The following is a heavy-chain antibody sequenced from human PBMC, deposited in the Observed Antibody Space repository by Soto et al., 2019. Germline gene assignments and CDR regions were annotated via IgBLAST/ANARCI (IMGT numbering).Heavy chain of an antibody. CDR1: GFTFGSFG. CDR2: ASYDGNYK. D-gene: IGHD3-3*01. CDR3: AKDLDAYWSGDYSRYGMDV. J-gene: IGHJ6*02. Sequence: GGSLRLSCAASGFTFGSFGMHWVRQAAGKGLEWVAVASYDGNYKYYADSVKGRFTSSRDNSKNTLYLQMNSLRAEDSALYYCAKDLDAYWSGDYSRYGMDVWGQGTTVTVSS. V-gene: IGHV3-30*18.